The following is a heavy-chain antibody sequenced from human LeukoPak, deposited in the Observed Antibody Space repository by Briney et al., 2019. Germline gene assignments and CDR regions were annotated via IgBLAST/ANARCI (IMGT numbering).Heavy chain of an antibody. V-gene: IGHV4-4*07. D-gene: IGHD2-2*01. CDR2: IYTSGST. J-gene: IGHJ5*02. Sequence: SETLSLTCTVSGGSISSYYWSWLRQPAGKGLEWIGRIYTSGSTNYNPSLTSRVTMSVDTSKNQFSLKLSSVTAADTAVYYCARDQPEYQLLYWFDPWGQGTLVTVSS. CDR1: GGSISSYY. CDR3: ARDQPEYQLLYWFDP.